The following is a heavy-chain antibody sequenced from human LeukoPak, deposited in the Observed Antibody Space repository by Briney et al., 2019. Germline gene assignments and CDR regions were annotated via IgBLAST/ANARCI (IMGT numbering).Heavy chain of an antibody. V-gene: IGHV4-39*01. Sequence: SETLSLTCTVSGGSISSSSYYWGWIRQPPGKGLEWIGSIYYSGSTNYNPSLKSRVTISVDTSKKQFSLRLSSVTAADTAVYFCARLGGGLSYYYYYMDVWGKGTTVTVSS. CDR2: IYYSGST. CDR3: ARLGGGLSYYYYYMDV. CDR1: GGSISSSSYY. D-gene: IGHD2/OR15-2a*01. J-gene: IGHJ6*03.